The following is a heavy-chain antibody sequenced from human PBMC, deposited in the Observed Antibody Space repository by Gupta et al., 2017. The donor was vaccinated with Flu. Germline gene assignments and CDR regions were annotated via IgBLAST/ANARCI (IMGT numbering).Heavy chain of an antibody. V-gene: IGHV3-30*18. CDR2: ISYDGSNK. Sequence: QEQVVESGGGVVPPGGSLRLSCEASGFSFSNYGIHWVRQAPGKGLEWVAVISYDGSNKYYADSVKGRFIISRDNSKNTLYLQMNSLTTEDTAVYYCAKDWKWNYNNYGMNVWGPGTTVTVSS. D-gene: IGHD5-24*01. CDR3: AKDWKWNYNNYGMNV. J-gene: IGHJ6*02. CDR1: GFSFSNYG.